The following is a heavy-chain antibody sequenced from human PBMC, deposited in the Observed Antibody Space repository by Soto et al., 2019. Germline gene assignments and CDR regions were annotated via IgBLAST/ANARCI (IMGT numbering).Heavy chain of an antibody. J-gene: IGHJ2*01. CDR1: GFIFSAYW. Sequence: GGSLRLSCAASGFIFSAYWMTWVRQAPGKGLEWVANINPDGSEKYYVDSVKGRFTISRDNVKNSLFLQVNNLRAEDTALYYWVRARIDVWGRGTLVTVSS. CDR2: INPDGSEK. CDR3: VRARIDV. V-gene: IGHV3-7*01.